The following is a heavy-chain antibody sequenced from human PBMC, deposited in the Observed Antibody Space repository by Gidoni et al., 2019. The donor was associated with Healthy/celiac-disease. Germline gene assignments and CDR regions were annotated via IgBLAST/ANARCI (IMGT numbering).Heavy chain of an antibody. Sequence: VQLLESVVGLVQPSGSLRLSCSASGFTFGIFAWSGVRQAPGKGLEWVSAMSGRGGSTYYAEAVKGRFTITRDNSKNTLYLQMNSLRAEDTAVYYCAKGYSSSYNYYYYYGMDVWGQGTTVTVSS. CDR2: MSGRGGST. J-gene: IGHJ6*02. D-gene: IGHD6-6*01. CDR1: GFTFGIFA. V-gene: IGHV3-23*01. CDR3: AKGYSSSYNYYYYYGMDV.